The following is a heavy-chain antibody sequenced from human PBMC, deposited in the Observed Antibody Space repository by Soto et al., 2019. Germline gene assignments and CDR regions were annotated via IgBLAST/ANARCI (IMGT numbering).Heavy chain of an antibody. CDR1: GGTFSSYA. J-gene: IGHJ4*02. Sequence: QVQLVQSGAEVKKPGSSVKVSCKASGGTFSSYAISWVRQAPGQGLEWMGGIIPVFGIANSAQKFQGRVTITADESTTPAYMELSSLRSEDTAVYYCASQHLAGYFFDFWGQGTLVTVSS. CDR3: ASQHLAGYFFDF. V-gene: IGHV1-69*01. D-gene: IGHD3-3*02. CDR2: IIPVFGIA.